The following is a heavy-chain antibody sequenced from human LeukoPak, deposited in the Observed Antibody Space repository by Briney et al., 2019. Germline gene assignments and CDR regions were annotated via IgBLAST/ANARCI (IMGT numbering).Heavy chain of an antibody. CDR1: GGSISSYY. Sequence: SETLSLTFTVSGGSISSYYWSWIRQPPGKGLEWIGYIYYSGSTNYNPSLKSRVTISVDTSKNQFSLKLSSVTAADTAVYYCARARTVRGVSPFDYWGQGTLVTVSS. J-gene: IGHJ4*02. CDR2: IYYSGST. V-gene: IGHV4-59*01. D-gene: IGHD3-10*01. CDR3: ARARTVRGVSPFDY.